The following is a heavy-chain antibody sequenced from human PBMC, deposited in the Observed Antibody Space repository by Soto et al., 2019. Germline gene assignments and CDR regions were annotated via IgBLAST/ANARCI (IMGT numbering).Heavy chain of an antibody. CDR2: IYYSGST. CDR1: GGSISSGDYY. Sequence: QVQLQESGPGLVKPSQTLSLTCTVCGGSISSGDYYWSWIRQPPGKGLEWIGYIYYSGSTYYNPSLKSRVTISVDTSKNQFSLKLSSVTAADTAVYYCARDGPPITMVRGVYGMDVWGQGTTVTVSS. J-gene: IGHJ6*02. D-gene: IGHD3-10*01. V-gene: IGHV4-30-4*01. CDR3: ARDGPPITMVRGVYGMDV.